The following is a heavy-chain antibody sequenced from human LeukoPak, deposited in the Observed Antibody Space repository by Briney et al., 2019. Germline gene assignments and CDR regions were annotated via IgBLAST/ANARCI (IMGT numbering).Heavy chain of an antibody. Sequence: PGGSLRLSCAASGFTFSDHYMDWVRQAPGEGLEWVGRSRNKANSYTTEYAASVKGRFTISRDDPKNSVHLQLNSLKTEDTAVYYCIRASSNFYSDYWGQGTLVTVSS. J-gene: IGHJ4*02. D-gene: IGHD3-16*02. V-gene: IGHV3-72*01. CDR2: SRNKANSYTT. CDR3: IRASSNFYSDY. CDR1: GFTFSDHY.